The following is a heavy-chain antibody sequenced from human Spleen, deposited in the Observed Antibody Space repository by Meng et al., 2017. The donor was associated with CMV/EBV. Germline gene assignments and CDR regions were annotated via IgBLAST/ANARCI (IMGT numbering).Heavy chain of an antibody. J-gene: IGHJ4*02. CDR3: AKGVDWAMTYYFDY. D-gene: IGHD3-9*01. Sequence: GESLKISCAASGFTFSSYSMNWIRQAPGKGLEFVSSISSSSRYKHYADSVKGRFTISRDNSKNTLYLQMKSLRAEDTAVYSCAKGVDWAMTYYFDYWGQGTLVTVSS. CDR2: ISSSSRYK. CDR1: GFTFSSYS. V-gene: IGHV3-21*04.